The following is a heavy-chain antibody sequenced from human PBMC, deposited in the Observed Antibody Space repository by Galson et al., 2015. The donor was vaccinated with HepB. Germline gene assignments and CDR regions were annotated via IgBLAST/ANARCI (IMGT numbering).Heavy chain of an antibody. Sequence: SLRLSCAVSDFTVSNNYMSWVRQAPGKGLEWVSTIYSDGTTHYTDSVKGRFTISRDNAQNSLFLQMSGLRAEDTALYYCARDGFSFGSHDYWGQGTLVTVHS. V-gene: IGHV3-53*01. D-gene: IGHD3-16*01. CDR3: ARDGFSFGSHDY. CDR2: IYSDGTT. CDR1: DFTVSNNY. J-gene: IGHJ4*02.